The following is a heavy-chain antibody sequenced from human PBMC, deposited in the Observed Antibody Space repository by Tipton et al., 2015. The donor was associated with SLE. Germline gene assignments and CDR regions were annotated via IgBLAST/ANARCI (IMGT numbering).Heavy chain of an antibody. CDR1: GGSISSYY. CDR3: ANFGSGGFDY. D-gene: IGHD6-19*01. CDR2: IYYSGDT. Sequence: LRLSCTVSGGSISSYYWSWIRQPPGKGLEWIGYIYYSGDTKYNPSLKSRVAISVDMSKNQFSLKVTSVTAADTAVYYCANFGSGGFDYWGQGILVTVSS. V-gene: IGHV4-59*01. J-gene: IGHJ4*02.